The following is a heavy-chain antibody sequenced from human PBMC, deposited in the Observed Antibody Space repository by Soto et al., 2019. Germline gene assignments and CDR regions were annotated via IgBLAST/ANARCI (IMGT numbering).Heavy chain of an antibody. J-gene: IGHJ5*02. Sequence: PGGSLRLSCAASGFTFSDYAMSWVRQAPGKGLEWVSAIGTRDDIFYADSVKGRFTISRDDSKNTLYLQMNSLRAEDTALYYCAKDLGSYCFHYNWFAPWAQGTLVTVSS. V-gene: IGHV3-23*01. CDR1: GFTFSDYA. CDR2: IGTRDDI. CDR3: AKDLGSYCFHYNWFAP. D-gene: IGHD1-26*01.